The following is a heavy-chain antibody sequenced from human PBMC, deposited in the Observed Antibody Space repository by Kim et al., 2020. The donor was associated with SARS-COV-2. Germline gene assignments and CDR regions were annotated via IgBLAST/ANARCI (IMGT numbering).Heavy chain of an antibody. CDR2: ISGSGGST. CDR1: GFTFRSYA. CDR3: AKASSGYYYTTAPFDY. Sequence: GGSLRLSCAASGFTFRSYAMSWVRQAPGKGLEWVSAISGSGGSTYYADSVKGRFTISRDNSKNTLYLQMNSLRAEDTAVYYCAKASSGYYYTTAPFDYWGQGTLVTVSS. D-gene: IGHD3-22*01. J-gene: IGHJ4*02. V-gene: IGHV3-23*01.